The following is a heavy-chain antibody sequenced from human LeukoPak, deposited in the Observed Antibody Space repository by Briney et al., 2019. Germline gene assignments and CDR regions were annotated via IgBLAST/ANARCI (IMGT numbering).Heavy chain of an antibody. D-gene: IGHD1-1*01. V-gene: IGHV3-NL1*01. CDR1: GFTFLSYG. CDR2: IYSGGST. CDR3: ARAPGYGAAYYFDY. Sequence: PGGSLRLSCAASGFTFLSYGMHWVRQAPGKGLEWVSLIYSGGSTYYADSVKGRFTISRDNSKNTLYLQMNSLRAEDTAVYYCARAPGYGAAYYFDYWGQGTLVTVSS. J-gene: IGHJ4*02.